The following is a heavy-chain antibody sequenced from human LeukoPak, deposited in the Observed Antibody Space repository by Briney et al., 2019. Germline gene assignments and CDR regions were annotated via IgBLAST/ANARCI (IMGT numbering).Heavy chain of an antibody. CDR1: GFTFSSYA. D-gene: IGHD6-13*01. J-gene: IGHJ5*02. V-gene: IGHV3-23*01. CDR2: ISGSGGST. Sequence: PGGSLRLSCAASGFTFSSYAMSWVRQAPGKGLEWVSAISGSGGSTYYADSVKGRFTISRDNSKNTLYLQMNSLRAEGTAVYYCAKAYSSSWRYNWFDPWGQGTLVTVSS. CDR3: AKAYSSSWRYNWFDP.